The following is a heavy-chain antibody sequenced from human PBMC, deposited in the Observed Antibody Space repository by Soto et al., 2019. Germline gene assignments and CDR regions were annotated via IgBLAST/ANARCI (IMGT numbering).Heavy chain of an antibody. J-gene: IGHJ4*01. CDR3: ARVHVMVVAGSTFAY. V-gene: IGHV4-38-2*02. CDR2: IYHGGTT. D-gene: IGHD6-19*01. Sequence: SHRWSVFGYSIRSGAYLAWIQQPPGKGPEWIASIYHGGTTFYNPSLKSRITISVDTSNNQFSLKLTSVTAADTAVYYCARVHVMVVAGSTFAYWGHRTLVPVSS. CDR1: GYSIRSGAY.